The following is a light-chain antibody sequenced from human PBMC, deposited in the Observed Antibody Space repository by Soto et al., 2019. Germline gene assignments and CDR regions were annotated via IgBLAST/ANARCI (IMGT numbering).Light chain of an antibody. CDR1: QSASNNY. J-gene: IGKJ1*01. Sequence: EIVLTQSPGTLFLSPGERATLSCRASQSASNNYLAWYQQKPGQAPRLLIYGASNRATGIPDRFSGSGSGTDFTLTISRLEPEDFEVYYCQQYGRSGTFGQGTKVDIK. CDR2: GAS. CDR3: QQYGRSGT. V-gene: IGKV3-20*01.